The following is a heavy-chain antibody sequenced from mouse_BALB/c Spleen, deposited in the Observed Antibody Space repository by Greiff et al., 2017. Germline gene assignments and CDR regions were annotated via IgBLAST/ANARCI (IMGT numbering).Heavy chain of an antibody. D-gene: IGHD2-14*01. CDR3: ASPYYRYDRAFAY. V-gene: IGHV3-2*02. CDR2: ISYSGST. Sequence: EVQLVESGPGLVKPSQSLSLTCTVTGYSITSDYAWNWIRQFPGNKLEWMGYISYSGSTSYNPSLKSRISITRDTSKNQFFLQLNSVTTEDTATYYCASPYYRYDRAFAYWGQGTLVTVSA. J-gene: IGHJ3*01. CDR1: GYSITSDYA.